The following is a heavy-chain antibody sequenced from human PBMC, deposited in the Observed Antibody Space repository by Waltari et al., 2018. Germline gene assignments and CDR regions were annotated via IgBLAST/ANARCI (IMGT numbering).Heavy chain of an antibody. V-gene: IGHV3-53*01. D-gene: IGHD1-26*01. CDR3: AKGLVGSTTAFEY. J-gene: IGHJ4*02. CDR1: AFTVRRGY. CDR2: VYSSGAT. Sequence: EVQLVESGGGLMQPGGSLRLSCTASAFTVRRGYMTWVRQAPGKGLEWLSTVYSSGATYYAESVTGRFTMSRDNSRNMLSLQMNNLRPEDTALYYCAKGLVGSTTAFEYWGQGTLVTVSS.